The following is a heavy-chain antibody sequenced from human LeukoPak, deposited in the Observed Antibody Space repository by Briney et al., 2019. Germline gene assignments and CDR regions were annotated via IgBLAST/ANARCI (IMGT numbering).Heavy chain of an antibody. J-gene: IGHJ3*02. D-gene: IGHD3-10*01. V-gene: IGHV3-66*04. CDR1: GFTFSSYW. CDR2: IYSGGST. Sequence: PGGSLRLSCAASGFTFSSYWMSWVRQAPGKGLEWVSVIYSGGSTYYADSVKGRFTISRDNSKNTLYLQMNSLRAEDTAVYYCARHITTWNYYGSGSHYGDAFDIWGQGTMVTVSS. CDR3: ARHITTWNYYGSGSHYGDAFDI.